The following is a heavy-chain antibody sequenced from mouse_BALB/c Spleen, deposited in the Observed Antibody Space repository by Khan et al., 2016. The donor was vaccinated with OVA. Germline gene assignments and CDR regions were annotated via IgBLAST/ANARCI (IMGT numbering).Heavy chain of an antibody. CDR3: STRLTGSFAY. CDR1: GFTFSPYS. J-gene: IGHJ3*01. V-gene: IGHV5-6*01. CDR2: ISSDGDYT. Sequence: EVQLVESGGDLVKSGGSLKLSCAASGFTFSPYSMSWVRQTPDKRLEWVATISSDGDYTYYPDSVKGRFNISRDNAKNTLYLQMSSLKSEDTAIYYWSTRLTGSFAYWGQGTLVTVSA. D-gene: IGHD4-1*01.